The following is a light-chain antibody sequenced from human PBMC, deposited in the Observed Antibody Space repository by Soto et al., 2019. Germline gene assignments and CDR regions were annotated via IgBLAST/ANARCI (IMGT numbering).Light chain of an antibody. CDR2: GNT. V-gene: IGLV1-40*01. J-gene: IGLJ2*01. Sequence: QSVLTQPPLVSGAPGQRVTISCTGSNSNIGTGYDVHWYQQLPGTAPKLLIYGNTNRPSGVPDRFSGTKSGTSASLAITGLQAEDEADYYCQSYDSSLSGSLFGGRTKLTVL. CDR1: NSNIGTGYD. CDR3: QSYDSSLSGSL.